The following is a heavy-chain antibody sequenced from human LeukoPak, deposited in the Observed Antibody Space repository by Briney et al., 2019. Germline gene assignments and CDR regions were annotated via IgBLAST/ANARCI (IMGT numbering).Heavy chain of an antibody. Sequence: GRSLRLSCAASGFTFSSYGMHWVRQAPGKGLEWVAFIRYDGSNKYYADSVKGRFTISRDNSKNTLYLQMNSLRAEDTAVYYCAKVSGTVTTLSLYYYYYMDVWGKGTTVTVSS. D-gene: IGHD4-11*01. CDR1: GFTFSSYG. CDR2: IRYDGSNK. V-gene: IGHV3-30*02. CDR3: AKVSGTVTTLSLYYYYYMDV. J-gene: IGHJ6*03.